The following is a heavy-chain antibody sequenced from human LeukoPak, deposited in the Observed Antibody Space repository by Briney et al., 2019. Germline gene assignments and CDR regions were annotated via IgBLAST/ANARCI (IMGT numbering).Heavy chain of an antibody. CDR2: ISGSGGTA. V-gene: IGHV3-23*01. Sequence: GGSLRLPCAASGFTFSIYAMSWVRQAPGKGLEWVSAISGSGGTAYYADSVKGRFTISRDNSKNTLYLQMNSLRAEDTAVYYCAKKGYYDGSGHYMYYFDHWGQGTLVTVSS. D-gene: IGHD3-22*01. CDR3: AKKGYYDGSGHYMYYFDH. J-gene: IGHJ4*02. CDR1: GFTFSIYA.